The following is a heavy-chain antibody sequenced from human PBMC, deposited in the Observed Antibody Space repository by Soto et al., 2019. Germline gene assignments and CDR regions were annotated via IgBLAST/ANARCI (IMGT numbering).Heavy chain of an antibody. CDR1: GDTFTSYN. D-gene: IGHD3-22*01. CDR2: INPNSGGT. J-gene: IGHJ1*01. Sequence: VSMQVSCKASGDTFTSYNMHWVRQAPGQGLEWMGWINPNSGGTNYAQKFQGWVTMTRDTSSSTAYIELSRLRSDDTAVYYCAREQRGSHDRSGLYYFQQRGQ. CDR3: AREQRGSHDRSGLYYFQQ. V-gene: IGHV1-2*04.